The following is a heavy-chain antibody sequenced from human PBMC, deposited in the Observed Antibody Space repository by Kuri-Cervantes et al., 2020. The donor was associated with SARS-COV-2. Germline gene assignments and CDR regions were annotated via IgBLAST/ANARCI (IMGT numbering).Heavy chain of an antibody. J-gene: IGHJ6*03. CDR2: ISYDGSNK. V-gene: IGHV3-30*04. Sequence: GESLKISCAASGFDFSSYSMHWVRQAPGKGLEWVALISYDGSNKYYVDSVKGRFTIYRDNAKNSLYLQMNSLRAEDTAVYYCARDDEHSSWYYYNHHGYKDVLGKGTTVTVSS. CDR3: ARDDEHSSWYYYNHHGYKDV. CDR1: GFDFSSYS. D-gene: IGHD6-13*01.